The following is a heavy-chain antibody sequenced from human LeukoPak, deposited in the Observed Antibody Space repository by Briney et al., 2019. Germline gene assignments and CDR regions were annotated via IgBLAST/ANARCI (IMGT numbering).Heavy chain of an antibody. CDR1: GFTFSSYA. D-gene: IGHD2-2*01. CDR2: ISGSGGST. V-gene: IGHV3-23*01. J-gene: IGHJ4*02. Sequence: PGGSLRLSCAAPGFTFSSYAMSWVRQAPGKGLEWVSAISGSGGSTYYADSVKGRFTISRDNSKNTLYLQMNSLRAEDTAVYYCAKHTYVYCSSTSCPYYFDHWGQGTLVTVSS. CDR3: AKHTYVYCSSTSCPYYFDH.